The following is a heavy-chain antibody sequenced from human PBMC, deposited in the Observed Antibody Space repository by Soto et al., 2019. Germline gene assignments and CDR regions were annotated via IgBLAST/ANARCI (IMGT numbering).Heavy chain of an antibody. V-gene: IGHV4-34*01. CDR2: INHSGST. CDR1: GGSFSGYY. D-gene: IGHD6-19*01. Sequence: SDTLSLTCAVYGGSFSGYYWSWIRQPPGKGLEWIGEINHSGSTNYNPSLKSRVTISVDTSKNQFSLKLSSVTAADTAVYYCARGAVAVHPYCYYGMDVWGQGTTVTVSS. CDR3: ARGAVAVHPYCYYGMDV. J-gene: IGHJ6*02.